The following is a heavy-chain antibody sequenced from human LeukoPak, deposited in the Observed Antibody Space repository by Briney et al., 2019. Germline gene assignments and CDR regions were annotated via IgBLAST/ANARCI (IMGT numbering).Heavy chain of an antibody. Sequence: GGSLRLSCAASGFTFSNFVMSWVRQAPGKGLEWVSYIDGGGGSTNYADSVKGRFTISRDNAKNSLYLQMNSLRAEDTAVYYCARDPSSGWYLKGWFDPWGQGTLVTVSS. CDR2: IDGGGGST. CDR1: GFTFSNFV. D-gene: IGHD6-19*01. CDR3: ARDPSSGWYLKGWFDP. V-gene: IGHV3-21*01. J-gene: IGHJ5*02.